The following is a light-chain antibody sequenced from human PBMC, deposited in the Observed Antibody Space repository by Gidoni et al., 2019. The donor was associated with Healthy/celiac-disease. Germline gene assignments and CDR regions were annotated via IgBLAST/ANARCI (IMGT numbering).Light chain of an antibody. Sequence: EIVLTQSPGTLSLSPGERATLSCRASQSVSSSYLAWYQQKPGQAPRLLIYGASSRATGISRLEPEDFAVYYCQQYGSSPQTFGQGTKGEIK. CDR3: QQYGSSPQT. V-gene: IGKV3-20*01. CDR2: GAS. CDR1: QSVSSSY. J-gene: IGKJ1*01.